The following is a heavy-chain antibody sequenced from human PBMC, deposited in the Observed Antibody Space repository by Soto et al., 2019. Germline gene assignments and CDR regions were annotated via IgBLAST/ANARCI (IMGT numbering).Heavy chain of an antibody. CDR2: IYPGDSDT. D-gene: IGHD1-7*01. V-gene: IGHV5-51*01. J-gene: IGHJ6*02. CDR1: GYSFTSYW. CDR3: ARQGQTKGKELELRKSSYYYYGMDV. Sequence: GESLKISCKGSGYSFTSYWIGWVRQMPGKGLEWMGIIYPGDSDTRYSPSFQGQVTISADKSISTAYLQWSSLKASDTAMYYCARQGQTKGKELELRKSSYYYYGMDVRGQGTTVTVSS.